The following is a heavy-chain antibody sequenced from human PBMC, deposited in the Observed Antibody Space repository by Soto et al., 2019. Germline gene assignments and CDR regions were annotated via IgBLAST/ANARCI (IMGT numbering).Heavy chain of an antibody. J-gene: IGHJ6*03. CDR2: ISGSGGST. V-gene: IGHV3-23*01. Sequence: GGSLRLSCAASGFTFSSYAMSWVRQAPGKGLEWVSAISGSGGSTYYADSVKGRFTISRDNSKNTLYLRMNSLRAEDTAVYYCAKSLGYCSSTSCRYYYMDVWGKGTTVTVSS. D-gene: IGHD2-2*01. CDR3: AKSLGYCSSTSCRYYYMDV. CDR1: GFTFSSYA.